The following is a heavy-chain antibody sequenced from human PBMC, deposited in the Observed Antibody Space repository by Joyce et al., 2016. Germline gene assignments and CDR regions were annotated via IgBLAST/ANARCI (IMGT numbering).Heavy chain of an antibody. Sequence: QVQLQESGPGLVKPSQTLSLTCTVSGGSISSGSYYWSWIRQPAGKRLEWIGRIYTNWEIFYNPSLESRVTISMDTSKNQFSLELSSVTAADTAVYYCARGNPGYYDVLTGFSRTAYFDYWGRGTLVTVSS. J-gene: IGHJ4*02. CDR2: IYTNWEI. CDR3: ARGNPGYYDVLTGFSRTAYFDY. D-gene: IGHD3-9*01. V-gene: IGHV4-61*02. CDR1: GGSISSGSYY.